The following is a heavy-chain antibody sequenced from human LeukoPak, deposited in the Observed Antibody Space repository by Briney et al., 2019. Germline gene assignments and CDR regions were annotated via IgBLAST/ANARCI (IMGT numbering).Heavy chain of an antibody. V-gene: IGHV1-8*03. J-gene: IGHJ4*02. Sequence: ASVKVSCKASGYTFTSYDINWVRQATGQGLEWMGWMNPNSGNTGYAQKFQGRVTITRNTSISTAYMELSSLRSEDTAVYYCARVLRCITIFGVVITLGYWGQGTLVTVSS. CDR3: ARVLRCITIFGVVITLGY. D-gene: IGHD3-3*01. CDR1: GYTFTSYD. CDR2: MNPNSGNT.